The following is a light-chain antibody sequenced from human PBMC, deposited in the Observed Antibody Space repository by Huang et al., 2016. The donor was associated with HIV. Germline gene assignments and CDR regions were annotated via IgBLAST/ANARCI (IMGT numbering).Light chain of an antibody. CDR1: QSVSSY. J-gene: IGKJ1*01. Sequence: EIVLTQSPATLSLSPGERATLSCRASQSVSSYLAWYQQKPGQAPRLLIYDASNRATGIPARFSGSGSGTDFTLTISSLEPEDFAVYYCQQHTNWPTWTCGQGTKVEIK. CDR2: DAS. V-gene: IGKV3-11*01. CDR3: QQHTNWPTWT.